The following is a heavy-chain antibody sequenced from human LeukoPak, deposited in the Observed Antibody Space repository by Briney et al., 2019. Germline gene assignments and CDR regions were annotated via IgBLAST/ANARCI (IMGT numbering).Heavy chain of an antibody. V-gene: IGHV4-31*03. J-gene: IGHJ4*02. D-gene: IGHD6-19*01. Sequence: SQTLSLTCTVSGGSISSGGYYWSWIRQHPGKGLEWIGYIYYSGSTYYNPSLKSRVTISVDTSKNQFSLKLSSVTAADTAVYYCARHGSGWYEYNFDYWGQGTLVTVSS. CDR1: GGSISSGGYY. CDR2: IYYSGST. CDR3: ARHGSGWYEYNFDY.